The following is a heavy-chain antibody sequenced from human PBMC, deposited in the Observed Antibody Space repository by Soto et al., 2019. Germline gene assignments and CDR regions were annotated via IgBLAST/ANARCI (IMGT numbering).Heavy chain of an antibody. CDR2: MNASSGNT. Sequence: ASVKVSCKASGYTFTSYAMHWVRQAPGQRLEWMGWMNASSGNTKYSQKFQGRVTMTRNTSISTAYMELSSLRSEDTAVYYCAREHCSGGSCYTGGVAFDTWGQGTMVTVSS. J-gene: IGHJ3*02. CDR3: AREHCSGGSCYTGGVAFDT. CDR1: GYTFTSYA. D-gene: IGHD2-15*01. V-gene: IGHV1-3*01.